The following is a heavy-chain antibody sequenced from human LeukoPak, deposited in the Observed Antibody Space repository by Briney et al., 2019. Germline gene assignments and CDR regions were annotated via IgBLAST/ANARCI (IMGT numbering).Heavy chain of an antibody. CDR1: GFTFSSYS. D-gene: IGHD6-13*01. CDR3: ARDRPRIAAAGTLVY. CDR2: ISSSSSTI. Sequence: GGSLRLSCAASGFTFSSYSMNWVRQAPGKGLEWVSYISSSSSTIYYADSVKGRFTISRDNAKNSLYLQMNSLRAEDTAVYYCARDRPRIAAAGTLVYWGQGTLVTVSS. J-gene: IGHJ4*02. V-gene: IGHV3-48*01.